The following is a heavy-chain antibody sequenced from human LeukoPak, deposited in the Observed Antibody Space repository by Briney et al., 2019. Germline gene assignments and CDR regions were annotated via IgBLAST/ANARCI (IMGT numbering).Heavy chain of an antibody. Sequence: ASVKVSCKASGYTFTSYDINWVRQATGQGLEWMGWMNPNSGNTGYAQKFQGRVTMTRNTSISTAYMELSSLRSDDTAVYYCARGSFGWLQYYFDYWGQGTLVTVSS. CDR3: ARGSFGWLQYYFDY. CDR1: GYTFTSYD. D-gene: IGHD5-24*01. J-gene: IGHJ4*02. V-gene: IGHV1-8*01. CDR2: MNPNSGNT.